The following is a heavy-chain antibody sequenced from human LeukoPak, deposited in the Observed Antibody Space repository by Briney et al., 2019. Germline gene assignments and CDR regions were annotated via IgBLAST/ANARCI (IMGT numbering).Heavy chain of an antibody. V-gene: IGHV3-7*01. Sequence: GGSLRLSCAASGFTFSSYWMTWVRQAPGKGLEWVAHIKEDGSVTEYSESVKGRFTVSRDNAKNSLYLQMNTLRAEDTAVYYCASGDSSGYYSHGVDYWGQGTLVTVSS. CDR3: ASGDSSGYYSHGVDY. D-gene: IGHD3-22*01. J-gene: IGHJ4*02. CDR1: GFTFSSYW. CDR2: IKEDGSVT.